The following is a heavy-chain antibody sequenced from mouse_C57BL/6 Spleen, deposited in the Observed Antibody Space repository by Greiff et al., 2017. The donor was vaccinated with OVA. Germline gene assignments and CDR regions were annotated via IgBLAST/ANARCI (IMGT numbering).Heavy chain of an antibody. D-gene: IGHD1-1*01. Sequence: EVQVVESGGGLVKPGGSLKLSCEASGFTFSSYAMSWVRQTPEKRLEWVATISDGGSYTYYPDNVKGRFTISRDNAKNNLYLQMSHLKSEDTAMYYCARERYYGSWAMDYWGQGTSVTVSS. V-gene: IGHV5-4*01. CDR3: ARERYYGSWAMDY. CDR2: ISDGGSYT. J-gene: IGHJ4*01. CDR1: GFTFSSYA.